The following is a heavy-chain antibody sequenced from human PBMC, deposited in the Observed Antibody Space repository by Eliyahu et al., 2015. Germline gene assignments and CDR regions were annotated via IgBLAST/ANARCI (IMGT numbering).Heavy chain of an antibody. Sequence: QVQLVHSGAEVKKPGASVKVSCKASGYTFIGYYIHWVRQAPGQGLEWMGWINPNSGGTNYAQKFQGRVTMTRDTSISTAYMELSRLRSDDTAVYYCARGHCTSADCYEYYYYGMNVWGQGTTVTVSS. CDR1: GYTFIGYY. V-gene: IGHV1-2*02. D-gene: IGHD2-2*01. CDR2: INPNSGGT. J-gene: IGHJ6*02. CDR3: ARGHCTSADCYEYYYYGMNV.